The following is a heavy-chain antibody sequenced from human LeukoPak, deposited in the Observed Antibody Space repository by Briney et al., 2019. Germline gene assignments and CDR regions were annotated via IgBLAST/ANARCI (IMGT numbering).Heavy chain of an antibody. CDR2: ISAYNGNT. V-gene: IGHV1-18*01. CDR3: ARDSCSSTSCRLDY. J-gene: IGHJ4*02. CDR1: GYTFTNYG. D-gene: IGHD2-2*01. Sequence: GASVKVSCKASGYTFTNYGISWVRQAPGQGLEWMGWISAYNGNTNYPQKLQGRVTMTTDTSTSTAYMKLRSLRSDDTAVYYCARDSCSSTSCRLDYWGQGTLVTVSS.